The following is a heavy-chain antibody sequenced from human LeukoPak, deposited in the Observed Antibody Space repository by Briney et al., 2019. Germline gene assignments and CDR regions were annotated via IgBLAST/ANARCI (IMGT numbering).Heavy chain of an antibody. V-gene: IGHV4-59*08. J-gene: IGHJ6*02. CDR2: IYYSGST. CDR3: ARLGGCSGGSCYSAYYYYAMDV. CDR1: GDSISSYY. D-gene: IGHD2-15*01. Sequence: PSETLSLTCTVSGDSISSYYWSWIRQPPGKGLEWLGYIYYSGSTNYNPSLKSRVTISVDTSKTQFSLNLTSVTAADTAMYYCARLGGCSGGSCYSAYYYYAMDVWGQGTTVTVSS.